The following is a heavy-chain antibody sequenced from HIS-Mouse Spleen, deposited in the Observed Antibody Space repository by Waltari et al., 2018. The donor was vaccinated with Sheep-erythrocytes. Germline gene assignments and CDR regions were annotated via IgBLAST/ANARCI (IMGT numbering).Heavy chain of an antibody. Sequence: QVQLQESGPGLVKPSETLSLTCTVSGYPISSGYYWGWIRQPPGKGLEWIGGIYHSWSPYYNPSLKSRVTISLDTSKNQFSLKLSSVTAADTAVYYCAREVARFLEWLEPTLDGFDIWGQGTMVTVSS. CDR2: IYHSWSP. D-gene: IGHD3-3*01. J-gene: IGHJ3*02. CDR3: AREVARFLEWLEPTLDGFDI. CDR1: GYPISSGYY. V-gene: IGHV4-38-2*02.